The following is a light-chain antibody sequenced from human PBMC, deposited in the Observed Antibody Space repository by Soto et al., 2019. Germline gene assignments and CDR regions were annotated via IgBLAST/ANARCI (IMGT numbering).Light chain of an antibody. CDR1: SSDVGSYNL. CDR3: CSYAGSSTFEV. V-gene: IGLV2-23*03. CDR2: EGS. Sequence: QSALSHPASVSGSLGQSITISCTGTSSDVGSYNLVSWYQQHPGKAPKLMIYEGSKRPSGVSNRFSGSKSGNTASLTISGLQAEDEADYYCCSYAGSSTFEVFGGGTKLTVL. J-gene: IGLJ2*01.